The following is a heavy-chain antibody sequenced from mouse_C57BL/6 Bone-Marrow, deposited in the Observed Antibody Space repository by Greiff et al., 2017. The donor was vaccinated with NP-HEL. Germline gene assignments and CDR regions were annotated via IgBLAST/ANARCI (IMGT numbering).Heavy chain of an antibody. CDR2: IYPRSGNT. CDR1: GYTFTSYG. Sequence: QVQLKQSGAELARPGASVKLSCKASGYTFTSYGISWVKQRTGQGLEWIGEIYPRSGNTYYNEKVKGKATLTAENSSSTAYMELRSLTSEDSAFYFCARGTTVVAHDFDYWGQGTTLTVSS. J-gene: IGHJ2*01. D-gene: IGHD1-1*01. CDR3: ARGTTVVAHDFDY. V-gene: IGHV1-81*01.